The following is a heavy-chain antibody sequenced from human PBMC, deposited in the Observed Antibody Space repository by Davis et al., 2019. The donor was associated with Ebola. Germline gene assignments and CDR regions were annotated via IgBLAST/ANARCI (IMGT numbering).Heavy chain of an antibody. Sequence: AASVKVSCKASGYTFTTYDINWVRQAPGQGLEWMGWMNPKSGNTGYAQNFQGRVTMTRDTSITTAYMELSSLTSEDTAVYYCVRYPPSNWNEFDYWGQGTLVTVSS. CDR1: GYTFTTYD. V-gene: IGHV1-8*01. CDR3: VRYPPSNWNEFDY. CDR2: MNPKSGNT. J-gene: IGHJ4*02. D-gene: IGHD1-20*01.